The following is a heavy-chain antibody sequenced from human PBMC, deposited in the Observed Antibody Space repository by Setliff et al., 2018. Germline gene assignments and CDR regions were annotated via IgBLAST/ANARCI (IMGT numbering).Heavy chain of an antibody. CDR1: GFSFSNYW. CDR3: AREGHNWNYVLPYFDY. D-gene: IGHD1-7*01. V-gene: IGHV3-7*01. Sequence: LRLSCAASGFSFSNYWMSWVRQAPGKGLEWVANINQDGSEKYFVGSVKGRFTISRDNAKNSLYLQMNSLRAEDTAVYYCAREGHNWNYVLPYFDYWGQGTQVTVSS. CDR2: INQDGSEK. J-gene: IGHJ4*02.